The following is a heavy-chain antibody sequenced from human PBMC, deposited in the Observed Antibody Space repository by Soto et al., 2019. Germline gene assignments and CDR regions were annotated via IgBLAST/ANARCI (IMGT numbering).Heavy chain of an antibody. Sequence: SETLSLTCAVSGGSISSGGYSWSWIRQPPGKGLEWIGYIYYSGSTNYNPSLKSRVTISVDTSKNQFSLKLSSVTAADTAVYYCARVKGGYSYGFYDGMDVWGQGTTVTVSS. CDR1: GGSISSGGYS. CDR3: ARVKGGYSYGFYDGMDV. CDR2: IYYSGST. J-gene: IGHJ6*02. V-gene: IGHV4-61*08. D-gene: IGHD5-18*01.